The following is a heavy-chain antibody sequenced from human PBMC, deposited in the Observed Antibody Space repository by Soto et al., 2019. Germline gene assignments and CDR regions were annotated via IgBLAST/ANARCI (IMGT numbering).Heavy chain of an antibody. D-gene: IGHD3-10*01. CDR3: ARVDYYGSGSYYILPYYYYYYMDV. CDR2: ISAYNGNT. J-gene: IGHJ6*03. V-gene: IGHV1-18*01. Sequence: ASVKVSCRGSGYTCTSYGISWVRQAPGQGLEWMGWISAYNGNTNYAQKLQGRVTMTTDTSTSTAYMELRSLRSDDTAVYYCARVDYYGSGSYYILPYYYYYYMDVWGKGTTVTVS. CDR1: GYTCTSYG.